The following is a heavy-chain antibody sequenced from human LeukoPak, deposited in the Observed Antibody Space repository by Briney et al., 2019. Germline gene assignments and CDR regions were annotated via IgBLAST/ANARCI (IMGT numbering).Heavy chain of an antibody. J-gene: IGHJ4*02. CDR2: INPNSGGT. CDR1: GYTFTAYY. D-gene: IGHD3/OR15-3a*01. Sequence: GASVKVSCKASGYTFTAYYLHWVRQAPGQGLERMGWINPNSGGTNYAQTFQGRVTMTRDTSISTAYMDLSTLRSDDTAVYYCARVADFRQSFDFWGQGTLVTVS. V-gene: IGHV1-2*02. CDR3: ARVADFRQSFDF.